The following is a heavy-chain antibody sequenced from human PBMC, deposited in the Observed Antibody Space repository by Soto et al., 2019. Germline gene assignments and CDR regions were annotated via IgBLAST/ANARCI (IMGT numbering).Heavy chain of an antibody. CDR2: MNPNSGNT. J-gene: IGHJ6*03. V-gene: IGHV1-8*01. CDR1: GYTFTSYD. D-gene: IGHD4-17*01. CDR3: ARGGCDYGDYVFLGDYYYMDV. Sequence: ASVKVSCKASGYTFTSYDINWVRQATGQGLEWMGWMNPNSGNTGYAQKFQGRVTMTRNTSISTAYMELSSLRSEDTAVYYCARGGCDYGDYVFLGDYYYMDVWGKGTTVTVSS.